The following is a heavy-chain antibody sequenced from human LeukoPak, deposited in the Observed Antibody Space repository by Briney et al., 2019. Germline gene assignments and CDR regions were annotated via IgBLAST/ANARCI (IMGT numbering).Heavy chain of an antibody. J-gene: IGHJ4*02. CDR2: INHSGSS. CDR1: GGSFSDYY. D-gene: IGHD5-24*01. CDR3: ARGGNYNSLNY. Sequence: SETLSLTCAVFGGSFSDYYWSWIRQPPGKGLEWIGEINHSGSSNYNPSLKSRVTISVDMSKYQISLKLGSVTAADTAVYYCARGGNYNSLNYWGQGTLVTVSS. V-gene: IGHV4-34*01.